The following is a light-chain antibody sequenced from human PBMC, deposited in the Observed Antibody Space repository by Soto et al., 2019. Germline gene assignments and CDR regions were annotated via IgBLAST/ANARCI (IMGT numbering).Light chain of an antibody. V-gene: IGKV3-20*01. CDR3: QQYGPSPMYT. CDR2: DAS. CDR1: QGVSSTY. J-gene: IGKJ2*01. Sequence: EIVLTQSPGTLSLSPGERATLSCRASQGVSSTYFAWYQQKPGQAPRLLMYDASSRATGIPDRFSGSGSGTDFTLTISRLEPEDFAMYYCQQYGPSPMYTFARGPTWRSN.